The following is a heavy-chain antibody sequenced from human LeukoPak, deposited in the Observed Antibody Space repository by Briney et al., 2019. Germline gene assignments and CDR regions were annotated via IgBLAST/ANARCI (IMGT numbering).Heavy chain of an antibody. CDR1: GYTFTSYG. Sequence: SVKVSCKASGYTFTSYGISWVRQAPGQGLEWMGGIIPIFGTANYAQKFQGRVTITADESTSTAYMELSSLRSEDTAVYYCARSAYYDYVWGSYRYWGQGTLVTVSS. CDR3: ARSAYYDYVWGSYRY. V-gene: IGHV1-69*13. J-gene: IGHJ4*02. CDR2: IIPIFGTA. D-gene: IGHD3-16*02.